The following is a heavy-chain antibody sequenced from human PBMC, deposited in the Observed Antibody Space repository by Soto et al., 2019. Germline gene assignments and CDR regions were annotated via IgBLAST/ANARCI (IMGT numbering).Heavy chain of an antibody. D-gene: IGHD2-8*01. J-gene: IGHJ4*02. CDR3: AKDTAPGFYDANGHLDY. CDR2: INWDSGDI. CDR1: GISFCDYA. Sequence: PWGSLRLSCVVSGISFCDYAIRWVRQLPLKWLEWVSGINWDSGDIGYADSVKGRFTISRDNAKNSLYLQMNSLKTEDTALYYCAKDTAPGFYDANGHLDYWGQGTPVTVSS. V-gene: IGHV3-9*01.